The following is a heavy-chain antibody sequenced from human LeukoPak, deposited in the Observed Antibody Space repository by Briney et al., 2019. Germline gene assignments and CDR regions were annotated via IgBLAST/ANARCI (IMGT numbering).Heavy chain of an antibody. Sequence: ASVKVSCKASGGTFSSYAISWLRQAPGQVLEWMGGIIPIFGTANYAQKFQGRVTIIADASTSTAYMELRRLRSEDTAVYYCARAGGDVVVPAAMGPYYWGQGTLVTVSS. CDR3: ARAGGDVVVPAAMGPYY. J-gene: IGHJ4*02. D-gene: IGHD2-2*01. V-gene: IGHV1-69*01. CDR1: GGTFSSYA. CDR2: IIPIFGTA.